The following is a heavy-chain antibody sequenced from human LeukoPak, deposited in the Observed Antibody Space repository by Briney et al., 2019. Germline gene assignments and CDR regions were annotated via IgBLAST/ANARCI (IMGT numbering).Heavy chain of an antibody. CDR2: INPNSGGT. Sequence: ASVKVSCEASGYTFTGYYMHWVRQPPGQGLEWMGWINPNSGGTNYAQKFQGRVTMTTDTSTSTAYMELRSLRSDDTAVYYCARVARFGENTFYNWFDPWGQGTLVTVSS. CDR1: GYTFTGYY. J-gene: IGHJ5*02. D-gene: IGHD3-10*01. CDR3: ARVARFGENTFYNWFDP. V-gene: IGHV1-2*02.